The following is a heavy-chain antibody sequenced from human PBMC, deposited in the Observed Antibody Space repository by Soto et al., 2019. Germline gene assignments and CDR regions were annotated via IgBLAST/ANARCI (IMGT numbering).Heavy chain of an antibody. CDR3: ATQEVGGSYVYTFDP. CDR1: GGSITSSSYY. D-gene: IGHD1-26*01. V-gene: IGHV4-39*01. J-gene: IGHJ5*02. Sequence: QLHLRESGPGLVKPSETLSLTCTVSGGSITSSSYYWGWIRQPPGKGLEWIGSIYYSGSTYYNPSLKSRVTISVDTSKNQFPLKLSPVTAADTAVYYCATQEVGGSYVYTFDPWGQGTLVTVSS. CDR2: IYYSGST.